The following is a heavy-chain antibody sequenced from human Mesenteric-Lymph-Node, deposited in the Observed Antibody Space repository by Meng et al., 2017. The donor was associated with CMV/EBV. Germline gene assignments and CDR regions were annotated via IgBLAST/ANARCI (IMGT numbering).Heavy chain of an antibody. D-gene: IGHD2-2*01. J-gene: IGHJ4*02. CDR1: GFTFSSYS. CDR2: ISSSSSYI. Sequence: GESLKISCAASGFTFSSYSMNWVRQAPGKGLEWVSSISSSSSYIYYADSVKGRFTISRDNAKNSLYLQMNSLRAEDTAVYYCARYYCSSTSCYDFDYWGQGTLVTVSS. V-gene: IGHV3-21*01. CDR3: ARYYCSSTSCYDFDY.